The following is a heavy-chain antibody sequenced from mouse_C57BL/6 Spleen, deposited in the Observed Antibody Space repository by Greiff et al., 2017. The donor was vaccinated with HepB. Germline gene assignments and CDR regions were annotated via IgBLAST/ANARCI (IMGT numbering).Heavy chain of an antibody. CDR1: GYTFTSYD. CDR3: ARGGITTVVATRWYFDV. Sequence: QVHVKQSGPELVKPGASVKLSCKASGYTFTSYDINWVKQRPGQGLEWIGWIYPRDGSTKYNEKFKGKATLTVDTSSSTAYMELHSLTSEDSAVYFCARGGITTVVATRWYFDVWGTGTTVTVSS. V-gene: IGHV1-85*01. D-gene: IGHD1-1*01. J-gene: IGHJ1*03. CDR2: IYPRDGST.